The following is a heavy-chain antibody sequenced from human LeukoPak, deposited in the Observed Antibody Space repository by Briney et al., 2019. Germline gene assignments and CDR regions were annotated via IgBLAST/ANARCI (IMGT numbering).Heavy chain of an antibody. CDR3: ARGQQLVKYDY. J-gene: IGHJ4*02. V-gene: IGHV7-4-1*02. CDR2: INTNTGNP. CDR1: GYTFTSYA. Sequence: GASVNVSCTASGYTFTSYAMNWVRQAPGQGLEWMGWINTNTGNPTYAQGFTGRFVFSLDTSVSTAYLQISSLKAEDTAVYYCARGQQLVKYDYGGQGTLVTVSA. D-gene: IGHD6-13*01.